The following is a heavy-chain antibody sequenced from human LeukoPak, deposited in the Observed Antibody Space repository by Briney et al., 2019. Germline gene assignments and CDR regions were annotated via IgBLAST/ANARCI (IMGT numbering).Heavy chain of an antibody. CDR2: FLSDGRI. CDR3: GSYRRAYDI. Sequence: GGSLRLSCAASGFTFSSYAMSWVRQAPGKGLEWVSDFLSDGRIYYADSVKGRFTISKDNSQNTVNLQMDNLRAEDTATYYCGSYRRAYDIWGQGTVVTVAS. D-gene: IGHD1-26*01. CDR1: GFTFSSYA. J-gene: IGHJ3*02. V-gene: IGHV3-23*01.